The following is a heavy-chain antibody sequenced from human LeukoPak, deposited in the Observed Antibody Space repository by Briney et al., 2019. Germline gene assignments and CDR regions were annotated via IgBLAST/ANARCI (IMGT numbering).Heavy chain of an antibody. CDR3: ARIYDFYNYYGMDV. J-gene: IGHJ6*02. Sequence: VASVKVSCKASGYTFTSYDINWVRQATGQGLEWVGWMNPNSGNTGYAQKFQGRVTMTRNTSISTAYMELSSLRSEDTAVYYCARIYDFYNYYGMDVWGQGTTVTVSS. V-gene: IGHV1-8*01. CDR1: GYTFTSYD. D-gene: IGHD3-3*01. CDR2: MNPNSGNT.